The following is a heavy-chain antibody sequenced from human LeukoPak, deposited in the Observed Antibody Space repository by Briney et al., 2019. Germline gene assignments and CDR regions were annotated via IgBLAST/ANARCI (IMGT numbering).Heavy chain of an antibody. CDR2: FSGSGGST. CDR1: GFTFSSYS. CDR3: AKDLSNYDIKYYYYMDV. V-gene: IGHV3-23*01. D-gene: IGHD3-3*01. Sequence: GSLRPSCAASGFTFSSYSMSWVRQAPGKGLGGGSAFSGSGGSTYYADSVKGRFTITRDNSKNTLYLQMNSLRAEDTAVYYCAKDLSNYDIKYYYYMDVWGKGTTVTVSS. J-gene: IGHJ6*03.